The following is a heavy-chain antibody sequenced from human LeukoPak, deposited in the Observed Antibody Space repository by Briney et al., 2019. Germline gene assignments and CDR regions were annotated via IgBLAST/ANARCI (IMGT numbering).Heavy chain of an antibody. CDR1: GDSVSSNSAA. D-gene: IGHD5-12*01. J-gene: IGHJ4*02. V-gene: IGHV6-1*01. Sequence: SQTLSLTCAISGDSVSSNSAAWNWIRQSPSRGLEWLGRTYYRSKWYNDYAVSVKSRITINPDTSKNQFSLQLNSVTPEDTAVYYCAREGYSGYDGGFYFDYWGQGTLVTVSS. CDR2: TYYRSKWYN. CDR3: AREGYSGYDGGFYFDY.